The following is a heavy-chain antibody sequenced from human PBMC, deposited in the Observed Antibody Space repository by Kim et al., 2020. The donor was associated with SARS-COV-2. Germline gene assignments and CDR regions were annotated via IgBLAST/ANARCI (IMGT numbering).Heavy chain of an antibody. V-gene: IGHV3-33*05. D-gene: IGHD3-10*01. CDR2: ISYDGSNK. CDR3: ARIGGWFGELSNYYGMDV. J-gene: IGHJ6*02. Sequence: GGSLRLSCAASGFTFSSYGMHWVRQAPGKGLEWVAVISYDGSNKYYADSVKGRFTISRDNSKNTLYLQMNSLRAEDTAVYYCARIGGWFGELSNYYGMDVWGQGTTVTVSS. CDR1: GFTFSSYG.